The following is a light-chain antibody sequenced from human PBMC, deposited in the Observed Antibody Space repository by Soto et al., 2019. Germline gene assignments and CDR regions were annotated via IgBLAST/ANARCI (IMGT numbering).Light chain of an antibody. CDR1: XXDVGGYNY. CDR2: DVS. J-gene: IGLJ2*01. V-gene: IGLV2-11*01. CDR3: CSHAGSFTLV. Sequence: QSALTXPRSXXXXXXQSVTISCTGTXXDVGGYNYVSWYQKYPGKAPRLMIYDVSKRPSGVPDRFSGSKSGNTASLTISGLQAEDEADYYCCSHAGSFTLVFGGGTKLTVL.